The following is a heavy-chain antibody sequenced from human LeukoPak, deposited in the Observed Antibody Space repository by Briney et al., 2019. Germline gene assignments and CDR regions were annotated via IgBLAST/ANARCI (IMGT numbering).Heavy chain of an antibody. D-gene: IGHD3-9*01. Sequence: GGSLRLSCAASGFTFSNAWMSWVRQAPGKGLEWVGRIKSKTDGGTTDYAAPVKGRFTTSRDDSKNTLYLQMNSLKTEDTAVYYCTTATYYDILTGYPFDYWGQGTLVTVSS. CDR1: GFTFSNAW. V-gene: IGHV3-15*01. CDR2: IKSKTDGGTT. CDR3: TTATYYDILTGYPFDY. J-gene: IGHJ4*02.